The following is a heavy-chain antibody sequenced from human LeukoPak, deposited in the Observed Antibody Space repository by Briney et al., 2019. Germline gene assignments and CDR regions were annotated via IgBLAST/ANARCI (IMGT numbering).Heavy chain of an antibody. Sequence: GASVKVSCKASGYTFTGHAMNWVRQAPGQGPEWMGYINTKTGYPTYAQGFTGRFVFSLDTSVSTAYLQISSLKPEDTGVYYCAKGGWGAVTGMDSWGQGTLVTVSS. CDR1: GYTFTGHA. V-gene: IGHV7-4-1*02. CDR3: AKGGWGAVTGMDS. J-gene: IGHJ4*02. CDR2: INTKTGYP. D-gene: IGHD6-19*01.